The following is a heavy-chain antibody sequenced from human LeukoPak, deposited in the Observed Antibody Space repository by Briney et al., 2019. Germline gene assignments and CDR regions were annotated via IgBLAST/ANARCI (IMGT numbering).Heavy chain of an antibody. CDR1: GFTFSSYS. Sequence: PGGSLRLSCAASGFTFSSYSMNWVRQAPGKGLEWVSSISSSSSYIYYADSVKGRFTISRDNSKNTLYLQMNSLRAEDTAVYYCAKDSSPVRGWNWGQGTLVTVSS. V-gene: IGHV3-21*04. CDR3: AKDSSPVRGWN. CDR2: ISSSSSYI. J-gene: IGHJ4*02. D-gene: IGHD2-15*01.